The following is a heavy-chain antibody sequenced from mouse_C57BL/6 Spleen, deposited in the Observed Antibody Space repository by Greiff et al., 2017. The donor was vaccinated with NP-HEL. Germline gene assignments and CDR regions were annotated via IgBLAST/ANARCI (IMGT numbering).Heavy chain of an antibody. D-gene: IGHD4-1*01. CDR2: IYPGDGDT. Sequence: QVPLQQSGPELVKPGASVKISCKASGYAFSSSWMNWVKQRPGKGLEWIGRIYPGDGDTNYNGKFKGKATLTADKSSSTAYMQLSSLTSEDSAVYFCASRDWDGDFDYWGQGTTLTVSS. V-gene: IGHV1-82*01. J-gene: IGHJ2*01. CDR1: GYAFSSSW. CDR3: ASRDWDGDFDY.